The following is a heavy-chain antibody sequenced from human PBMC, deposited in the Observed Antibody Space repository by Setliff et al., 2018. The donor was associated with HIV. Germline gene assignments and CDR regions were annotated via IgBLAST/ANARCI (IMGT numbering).Heavy chain of an antibody. CDR2: ISATGTTV. D-gene: IGHD1-26*01. CDR3: VRDQLRWPERWDFDL. Sequence: GGSLRLSCAASGFVFSDHSLHWVRQVPGEGLEWLSYISATGTTVSYADSVRGRFIISRDSVRNEVYLQMKSLRVDDTALYYCVRDQLRWPERWDFDLWGQGTLVTVSS. J-gene: IGHJ4*02. V-gene: IGHV3-48*01. CDR1: GFVFSDHS.